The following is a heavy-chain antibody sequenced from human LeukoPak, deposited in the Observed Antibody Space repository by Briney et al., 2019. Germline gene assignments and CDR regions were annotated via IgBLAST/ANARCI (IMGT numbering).Heavy chain of an antibody. V-gene: IGHV4-34*01. CDR3: ARLVSGSYAPPFDY. CDR1: GGSFSGYY. Sequence: SETLSPTCAVYGGSFSGYYWSWIRQPPGKGLEWIGEINHSGSTNYNPSLKSRVTISVDTSKNQFSLKLSSVTAADTAVYYCARLVSGSYAPPFDYWGQGTLVTVSS. CDR2: INHSGST. J-gene: IGHJ4*02. D-gene: IGHD3-16*01.